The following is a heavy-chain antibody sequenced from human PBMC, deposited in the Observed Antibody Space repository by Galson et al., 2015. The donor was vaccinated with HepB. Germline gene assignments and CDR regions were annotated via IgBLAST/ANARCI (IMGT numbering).Heavy chain of an antibody. D-gene: IGHD2-2*01. CDR3: ATVRCSSTSCPSYYYYGMDV. CDR2: FDPEDGET. J-gene: IGHJ6*02. CDR1: GYTLTDLS. V-gene: IGHV1-24*01. Sequence: SVKVSCKVSGYTLTDLSMHWVRQAPGKGLEWMGGFDPEDGETIYAQKFQGRVTMTEDTSTDTAYMELSSLRSEDTAVYYCATVRCSSTSCPSYYYYGMDVWGQGTTVTVSS.